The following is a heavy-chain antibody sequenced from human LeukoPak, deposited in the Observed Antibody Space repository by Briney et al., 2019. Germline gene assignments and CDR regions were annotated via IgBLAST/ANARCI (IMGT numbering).Heavy chain of an antibody. CDR3: ARGKAYYYDSSGQYYFDY. D-gene: IGHD3-22*01. CDR2: IYYSGST. CDR1: GGSISSGGYS. J-gene: IGHJ4*02. Sequence: SETLSLTCAVSGGSISSGGYSWSWIRQPPGKGLEWIGYIYYSGSTYYNPSLKSRVTISVDTSKNQFSLKLSSVTAADTAVYYCARGKAYYYDSSGQYYFDYWGQGTLVTVSS. V-gene: IGHV4-30-4*07.